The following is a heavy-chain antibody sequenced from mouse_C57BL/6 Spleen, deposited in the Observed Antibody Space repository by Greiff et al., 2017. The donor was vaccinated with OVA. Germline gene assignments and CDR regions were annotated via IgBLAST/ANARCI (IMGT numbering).Heavy chain of an antibody. V-gene: IGHV14-4*01. CDR1: GFNIKDDY. J-gene: IGHJ3*01. CDR2: IDPENGDT. Sequence: EVQLQQSGAELVRPGASVKLSCTASGFNIKDDYMHWVKQRPEQGLEWIGCIDPENGDTEYASKFQGKATITADTSSNTAYLQLSRLTSADTAVYYCTAGDYYGSIPWFAYWGQGTLVTVSA. D-gene: IGHD1-1*01. CDR3: TAGDYYGSIPWFAY.